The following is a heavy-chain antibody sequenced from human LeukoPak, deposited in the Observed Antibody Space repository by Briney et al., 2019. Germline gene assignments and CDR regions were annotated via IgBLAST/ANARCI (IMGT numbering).Heavy chain of an antibody. CDR1: GFTFGSYA. V-gene: IGHV3-23*01. Sequence: GGSLRLSCAASGFTFGSYAMTWVRQAPGKALEWVSVISSNAVVRYYADSVQGRFTISRDNSKNTLYLQMNSLRAEDTAVYYCARTTTVAPHFDYWGQGTLVTVSS. CDR3: ARTTTVAPHFDY. J-gene: IGHJ4*02. CDR2: ISSNAVVR. D-gene: IGHD1-1*01.